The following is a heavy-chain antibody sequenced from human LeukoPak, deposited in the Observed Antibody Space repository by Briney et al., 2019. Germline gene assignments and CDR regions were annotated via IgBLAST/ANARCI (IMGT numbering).Heavy chain of an antibody. Sequence: GRSLRLSCAASGFTLSSYGMHWVRQAPGKGLEWVAVISYDGSNKYYADSVKGRFTISRDNSENTLYVRMNSLRAEDTALYYCAKDQWMGGSYYGYFDYWGQGTLVTVSS. J-gene: IGHJ4*02. CDR3: AKDQWMGGSYYGYFDY. CDR2: ISYDGSNK. CDR1: GFTLSSYG. D-gene: IGHD1-26*01. V-gene: IGHV3-30*18.